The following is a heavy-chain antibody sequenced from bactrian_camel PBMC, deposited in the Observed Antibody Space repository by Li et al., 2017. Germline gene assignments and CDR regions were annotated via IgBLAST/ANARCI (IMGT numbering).Heavy chain of an antibody. V-gene: IGHV3S53*01. CDR3: TTDGGRGTWDLHS. CDR1: GKLFSTYC. Sequence: HVQLVESGGGSVQSGGSLRLSCTISGKLFSTYCMSWYRQAPGKEREFVSGIDRAGTTNYTDDVKGRFTIFRDNAKNTLYLQMRSLKPEDTAMYYCTTDGGRGTWDLHSWGDGTQVTVS. D-gene: IGHD5*01. J-gene: IGHJ4*01. CDR2: IDRAGTT.